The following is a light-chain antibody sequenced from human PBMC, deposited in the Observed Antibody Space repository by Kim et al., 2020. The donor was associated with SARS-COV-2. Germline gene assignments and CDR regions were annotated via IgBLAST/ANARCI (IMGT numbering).Light chain of an antibody. J-gene: IGKJ2*03. V-gene: IGKV2-28*01. CDR2: LGS. CDR1: QSLLQSNGYNY. Sequence: DIVMTQSPLSLPVTPGEPASISCRSSQSLLQSNGYNYLDWYLQKPGQSPQLLIYLGSNRASGVPDRFSGSGSGTDFTLKISRVEAEDVGVYYCMQALRTPVYSFGQGTKLEI. CDR3: MQALRTPVYS.